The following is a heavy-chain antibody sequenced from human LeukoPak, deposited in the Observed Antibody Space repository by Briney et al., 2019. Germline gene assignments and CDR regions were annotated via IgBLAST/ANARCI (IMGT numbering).Heavy chain of an antibody. CDR1: GGSISSYY. CDR3: ARATLPYYYYYMDV. V-gene: IGHV4-4*07. D-gene: IGHD1-26*01. CDR2: IYTSGST. J-gene: IGHJ6*03. Sequence: PSETLSLTCTVSGGSISSYYWSWIRQPAGKGLEWIGRIYTSGSTNYNPSLKSRVTISVDTSKNQFSLKLSSVAAADTAVYYCARATLPYYYYYMDVWGKGTTVTVSS.